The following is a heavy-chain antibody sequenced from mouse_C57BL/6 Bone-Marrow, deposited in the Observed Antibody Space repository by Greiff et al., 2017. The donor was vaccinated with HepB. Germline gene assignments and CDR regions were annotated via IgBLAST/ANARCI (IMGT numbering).Heavy chain of an antibody. V-gene: IGHV1-4*01. CDR1: GYTFTRYT. Sequence: QVQLQQSGAELARPGASVKMSCKASGYTFTRYTMHWVKQRPGQGLEWIGYINPSSGYTKYNQKFKDKATLPADKSSSTAYMQLSSLTSEDSAVYYCARLELLRSCGQGTLVTVSA. CDR2: INPSSGYT. J-gene: IGHJ3*01. CDR3: ARLELLRS. D-gene: IGHD1-1*01.